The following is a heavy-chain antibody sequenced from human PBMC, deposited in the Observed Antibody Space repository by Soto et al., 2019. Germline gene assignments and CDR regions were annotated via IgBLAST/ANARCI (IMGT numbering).Heavy chain of an antibody. J-gene: IGHJ6*02. V-gene: IGHV1-69*12. Sequence: QVQLVQSGAEVKKPGSSVKVSCKVSGGTFSNYAIDWVRLAPGHGLEWMGGIVPIFGTTYYTQKFQGRATTSAADSTTTAYMEMSSLRSEDTAIYYSARAEAVAGLYNYPGLDVWGQGTPVTVSS. CDR1: GGTFSNYA. D-gene: IGHD6-19*01. CDR2: IVPIFGTT. CDR3: ARAEAVAGLYNYPGLDV.